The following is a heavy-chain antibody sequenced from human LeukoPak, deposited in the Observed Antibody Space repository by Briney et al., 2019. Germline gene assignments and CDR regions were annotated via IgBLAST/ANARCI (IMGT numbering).Heavy chain of an antibody. CDR3: ARHRYGDYNY. J-gene: IGHJ4*02. Sequence: SETLSLTCTVSGGSISSSNHYWGWIRQPPGXXLEWIGSLSSGXSTXXXXXXKSRVTISVDTSKNQFSLRLSSMTAADTAVYYCARHRYGDYNYWGQGTLVTVSS. CDR2: LSSGXST. V-gene: IGHV4-39*01. CDR1: GGSISSSNHY. D-gene: IGHD4-17*01.